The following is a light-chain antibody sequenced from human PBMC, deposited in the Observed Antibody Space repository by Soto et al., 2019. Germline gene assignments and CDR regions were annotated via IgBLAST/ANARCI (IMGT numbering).Light chain of an antibody. CDR2: KAS. Sequence: DIQMTQSPYTLSASVGDRVTITCRASQSITTWLDWYQKKPGKAPKLLIYKASSLESGVPSRLSGSGYGTELTLTISSMKNDDFETYYCQQYNSYPRTFGHGTKVDI. J-gene: IGKJ1*01. V-gene: IGKV1-5*03. CDR3: QQYNSYPRT. CDR1: QSITTW.